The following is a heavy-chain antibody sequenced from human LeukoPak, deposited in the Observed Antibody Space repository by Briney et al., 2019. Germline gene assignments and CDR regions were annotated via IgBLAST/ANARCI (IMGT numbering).Heavy chain of an antibody. CDR1: GGSISSSNW. V-gene: IGHV4-4*02. J-gene: IGHJ4*02. D-gene: IGHD4-17*01. CDR2: IYHSGST. CDR3: ARMGGTVTTFGLVDGYFDY. Sequence: SETLSLTCAVSGGSISSSNWWSWVRQPPGEGLEWIGEIYHSGSTNYNPSLKSRVTISVDKSKNQFSLKLSSVTAADTAVYYCARMGGTVTTFGLVDGYFDYWGQGTLVTVSS.